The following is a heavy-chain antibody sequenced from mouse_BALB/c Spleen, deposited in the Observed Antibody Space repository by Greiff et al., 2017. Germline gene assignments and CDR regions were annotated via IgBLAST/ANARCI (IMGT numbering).Heavy chain of an antibody. CDR1: GYTFTDYN. CDR3: ARDPRQLGLRLAY. Sequence: VQLKESGPELVKPGASVKIPCKASGYTFTDYNMDWVKQSHGKSLEWIGDINPNNGGTIYNQKFKGKATLTVDKSSSTAYMELRSLTSEDTAVYYCARDPRQLGLRLAYWGQGTLVTVSA. D-gene: IGHD3-2*01. CDR2: INPNNGGT. V-gene: IGHV1-18*01. J-gene: IGHJ3*01.